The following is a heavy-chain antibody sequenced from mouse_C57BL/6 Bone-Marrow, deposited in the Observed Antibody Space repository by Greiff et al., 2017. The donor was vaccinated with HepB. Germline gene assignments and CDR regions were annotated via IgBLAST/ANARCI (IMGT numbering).Heavy chain of an antibody. CDR1: GFTFSSYA. CDR2: ISDGGSYT. Sequence: DVMLVESGGGLVKPGGSLKLSCAASGFTFSSYAMSWVRQTPEKRLEWVATISDGGSYTYYPDNVKGRFTISRDNAKNNLYLQMSHLKSEDTAMYYCARVGIYYYGSYYFDYWGQGTTLTVSS. J-gene: IGHJ2*01. D-gene: IGHD1-1*01. V-gene: IGHV5-4*03. CDR3: ARVGIYYYGSYYFDY.